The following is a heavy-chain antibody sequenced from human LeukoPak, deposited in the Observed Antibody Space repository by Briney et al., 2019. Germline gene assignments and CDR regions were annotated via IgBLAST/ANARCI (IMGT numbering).Heavy chain of an antibody. V-gene: IGHV3-48*03. J-gene: IGHJ4*02. D-gene: IGHD3-10*01. CDR2: ISSSGSTI. Sequence: GGSLRLSCAASGFTFSSYEMNWVRQAPGKGLEWVSYISSSGSTIYYADSVKGRFTISRDNAKNSLYLQMNSLRAEDTAVYYCARARKNYYGSGSYYPFDGWGQGTLVTVPS. CDR3: ARARKNYYGSGSYYPFDG. CDR1: GFTFSSYE.